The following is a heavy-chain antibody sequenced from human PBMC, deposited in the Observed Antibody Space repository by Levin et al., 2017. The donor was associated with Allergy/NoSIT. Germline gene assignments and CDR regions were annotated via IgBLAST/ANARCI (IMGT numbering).Heavy chain of an antibody. Sequence: GGSLRLSCAASGFTFSSYSMNWVRQAPGKGLEWVSSISSSSSYIYYADSVKGRFTISRDNAKNSLYLQMNSLRAEDTAVYYCARDVSPVTTHSLRYFDLWGRGTLVTVSS. V-gene: IGHV3-21*01. J-gene: IGHJ2*01. CDR1: GFTFSSYS. CDR2: ISSSSSYI. D-gene: IGHD4-17*01. CDR3: ARDVSPVTTHSLRYFDL.